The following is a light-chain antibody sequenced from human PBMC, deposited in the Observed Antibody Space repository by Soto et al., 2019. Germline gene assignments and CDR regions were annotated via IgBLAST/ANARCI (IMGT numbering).Light chain of an antibody. J-gene: IGKJ1*01. CDR3: QQYNAFSPWT. CDR1: QSVSSW. CDR2: DAS. V-gene: IGKV1-5*01. Sequence: TQSPANLSLSPGDRATLSCRASQSVSSWLACYQQKPGRAPKLLVCDASSLASGVPSRFSGSGSGTEFTLTISSLQPDDFATYYCQQYNAFSPWTFGQGTKVDIK.